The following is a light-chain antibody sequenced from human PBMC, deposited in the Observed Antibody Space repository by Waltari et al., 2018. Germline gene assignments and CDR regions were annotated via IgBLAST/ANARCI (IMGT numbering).Light chain of an antibody. J-gene: IGLJ1*01. CDR2: YDI. V-gene: IGLV3-21*04. CDR1: NIASKA. CDR3: LVWDSSTNEYV. Sequence: SYVLTQPPSVSVAPGKTARIPCGGNNIASKAVHWYRQKPGQAPVLVMSYDIDRPSGIPERFSGSNSGDTATLTISRVEAGDEADYCCLVWDSSTNEYVFATGTKVTVL.